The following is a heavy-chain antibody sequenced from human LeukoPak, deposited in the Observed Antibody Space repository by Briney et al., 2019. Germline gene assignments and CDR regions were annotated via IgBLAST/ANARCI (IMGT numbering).Heavy chain of an antibody. J-gene: IGHJ1*01. V-gene: IGHV3-23*01. D-gene: IGHD3-22*01. CDR2: ITSGGAP. CDR3: ATMHGYYDGSGYWVQ. CDR1: GFTFSNYA. Sequence: PGGSLRLSCAASGFTFSNYAVMWVRQAPGQGLEWVSAITSGGAPRYADSVEGRFTISRDNPRNTLYMQMNSLRDEDTALYYCATMHGYYDGSGYWVQWGQGTLVTVSS.